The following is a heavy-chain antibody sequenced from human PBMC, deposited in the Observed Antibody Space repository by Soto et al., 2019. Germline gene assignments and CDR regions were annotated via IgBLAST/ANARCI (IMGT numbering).Heavy chain of an antibody. Sequence: QVQLQESGPGLVKPSQTLTLTCTVSGGSISSGRFYWSWIRQHPGKGLEWIGHISDSGSSYYNPYLESRVTISVDTSKNQFSLKLSAVTAADTAVYFCARTTFYDVFTAYYSLFDYWGQVTMVTVSS. CDR1: GGSISSGRFY. J-gene: IGHJ4*02. V-gene: IGHV4-31*03. CDR2: ISDSGSS. D-gene: IGHD3-9*01. CDR3: ARTTFYDVFTAYYSLFDY.